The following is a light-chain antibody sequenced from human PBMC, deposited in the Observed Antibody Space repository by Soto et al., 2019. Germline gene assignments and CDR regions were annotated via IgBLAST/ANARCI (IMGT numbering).Light chain of an antibody. J-gene: IGKJ1*01. CDR1: QSVGTW. Sequence: DIQMTQSPSTLSGSVVVRVAITFRASQSVGTWVAWYQQKPGKAPKLLIYGASNLESGVPSRFSGSGSGTEFTLTITTLQPDDFATYFCQLYNRNTWSFGPGTKVDIK. V-gene: IGKV1-5*01. CDR2: GAS. CDR3: QLYNRNTWS.